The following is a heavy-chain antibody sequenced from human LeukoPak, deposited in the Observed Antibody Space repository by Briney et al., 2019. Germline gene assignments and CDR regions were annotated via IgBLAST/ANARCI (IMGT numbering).Heavy chain of an antibody. Sequence: SETLSLTCAVSGASIHSYYWSWIRHPPGKGLEWIGYIYHSGSTNYNPSLKSRVTISVDTSKNEFSLKLNSVTAADTAVYYCASRIGEVGYFDLWGRGTLVTVSS. D-gene: IGHD1-14*01. CDR1: GASIHSYY. V-gene: IGHV4-59*01. CDR2: IYHSGST. CDR3: ASRIGEVGYFDL. J-gene: IGHJ2*01.